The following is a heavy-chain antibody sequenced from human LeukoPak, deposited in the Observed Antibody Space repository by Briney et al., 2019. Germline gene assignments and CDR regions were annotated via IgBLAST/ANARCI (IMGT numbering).Heavy chain of an antibody. CDR1: GYTFTGYY. J-gene: IGHJ6*03. CDR2: INPNSGGT. V-gene: IGHV1-2*02. CDR3: ARDKTNIASSSSYYYYYMDV. D-gene: IGHD6-6*01. Sequence: ASVNVSCKASGYTFTGYYMHWVRQAPGQGLEWMGWINPNSGGTNYAQKFQGRVTMTRDTSISTAYMELSRLRSDDTAVYYCARDKTNIASSSSYYYYYMDVWGKGTTVTVSS.